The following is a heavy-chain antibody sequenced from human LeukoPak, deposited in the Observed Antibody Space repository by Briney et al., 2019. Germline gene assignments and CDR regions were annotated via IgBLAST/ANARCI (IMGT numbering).Heavy chain of an antibody. CDR1: GFTFSNAW. V-gene: IGHV3-15*01. CDR2: IKNKVDGGTT. D-gene: IGHD3-10*01. J-gene: IGHJ4*02. Sequence: GGSLRLSCAASGFTFSNAWMSWVRQAPGKGPEWVGRIKNKVDGGTTDSAAPVKGRFTISRDDSKSTLYLQMDSLKPEDTAVYYCSTRAGWEFLTEFWGQGTLVTVSS. CDR3: STRAGWEFLTEF.